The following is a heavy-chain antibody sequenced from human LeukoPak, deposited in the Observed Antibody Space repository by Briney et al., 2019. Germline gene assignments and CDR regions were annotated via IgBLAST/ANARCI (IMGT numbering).Heavy chain of an antibody. Sequence: GGSLRLSCAASGFTFSGYSMNWVRQAPGKGLEWVSSISSSSSYIYYADSVKGRFTISRDNAKNSLYLQMNSLRAEDTAVYYCAKYVPSTTKPTRYFDYWGQGTLVTVSS. CDR3: AKYVPSTTKPTRYFDY. D-gene: IGHD4-17*01. V-gene: IGHV3-21*04. CDR1: GFTFSGYS. CDR2: ISSSSSYI. J-gene: IGHJ4*02.